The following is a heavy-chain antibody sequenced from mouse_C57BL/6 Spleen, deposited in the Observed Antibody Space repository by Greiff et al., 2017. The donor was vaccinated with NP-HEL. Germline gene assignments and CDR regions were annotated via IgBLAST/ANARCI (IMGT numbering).Heavy chain of an antibody. CDR2: INPNYGTT. CDR3: ASIYDGYYPAWFAY. V-gene: IGHV1-39*01. D-gene: IGHD2-3*01. J-gene: IGHJ3*01. CDR1: GYSFTDYN. Sequence: VQLQQSGPELVKPGASVKISCKASGYSFTDYNMNWVKQSNGKSLEWIGVINPNYGTTSYNQKFKGKATLTVDQSSSTAYMQLNSLTSEDSAVYDGASIYDGYYPAWFAYWGQGTLVTVSA.